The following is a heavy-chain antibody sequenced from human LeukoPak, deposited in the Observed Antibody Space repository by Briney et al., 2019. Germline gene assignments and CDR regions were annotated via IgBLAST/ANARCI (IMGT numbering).Heavy chain of an antibody. CDR1: GYTFTDYY. J-gene: IGHJ4*02. D-gene: IGHD3-22*01. CDR3: ARGYYDSSGYYSIDY. Sequence: ASVKVSCKASGYTFTDYYMHWVRQAPGQGLEWMGRTNPNSGGTNYAQKFQGRVTVTRDTSISTAYMELSRLRSDDTAVYYCARGYYDSSGYYSIDYWGQGTLVTVS. V-gene: IGHV1-2*06. CDR2: TNPNSGGT.